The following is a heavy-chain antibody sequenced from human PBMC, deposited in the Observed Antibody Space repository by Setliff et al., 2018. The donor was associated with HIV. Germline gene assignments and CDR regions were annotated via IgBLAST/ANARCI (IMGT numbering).Heavy chain of an antibody. CDR1: GGSISSSNYY. Sequence: LSLTCTVAGGSISSSNYYWGWIRQPPGKGLEWIGNFYYTGTTYYNSSLKSRVTISVDTSKNQVSLKLTSMTAADTAIYYCARGNYYNLWADPFDYWGQGTLVTVSS. D-gene: IGHD3-3*01. CDR3: ARGNYYNLWADPFDY. V-gene: IGHV4-39*07. CDR2: FYYTGTT. J-gene: IGHJ4*02.